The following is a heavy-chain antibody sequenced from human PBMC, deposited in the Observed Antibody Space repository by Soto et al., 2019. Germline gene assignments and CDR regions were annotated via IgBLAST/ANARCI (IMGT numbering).Heavy chain of an antibody. CDR3: ASPTEGPYGGYAMDV. D-gene: IGHD4-17*01. Sequence: ASVKVSGKASGYSFTSYYMHGVRQAPGQGVEWVGIINPSGGSTSYAQKFQGRVTMTRDTSTSTVSMELSSLRSEDTAVYYCASPTEGPYGGYAMDVWGQGTTVTVS. V-gene: IGHV1-46*01. J-gene: IGHJ6*02. CDR1: GYSFTSYY. CDR2: INPSGGST.